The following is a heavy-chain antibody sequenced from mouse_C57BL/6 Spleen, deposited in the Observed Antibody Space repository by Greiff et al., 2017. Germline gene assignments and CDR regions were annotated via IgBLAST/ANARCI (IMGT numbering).Heavy chain of an antibody. J-gene: IGHJ3*01. CDR2: IDPSDSET. D-gene: IGHD2-2*01. V-gene: IGHV1-52*01. Sequence: VKLQQPGTELVKPGASVKLSCKASGYTFTSYWMHWVKQRPIQGLEWIGNIDPSDSETHYNQKFKDKATLTVDKSSSTAYMQLSSLTSEDSAVYYCARGYDLFAYWGQGTLVTVSA. CDR1: GYTFTSYW. CDR3: ARGYDLFAY.